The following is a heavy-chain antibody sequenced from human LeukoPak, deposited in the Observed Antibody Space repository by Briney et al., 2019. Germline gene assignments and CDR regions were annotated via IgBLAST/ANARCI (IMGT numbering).Heavy chain of an antibody. CDR2: LSGSGTNT. J-gene: IGHJ4*02. V-gene: IGHV3-23*01. CDR1: GFTFRNYA. CDR3: ANGKSEFSRGWPRGTI. D-gene: IGHD6-19*01. Sequence: GGSLRLSCAASGFTFRNYAMVWVRQAPGKGLEWVSALSGSGTNTYYADSVKGRLTISRDNSKNTLFLQMSSLRGDDTAVYYCANGKSEFSRGWPRGTIWGQGTLVTVSS.